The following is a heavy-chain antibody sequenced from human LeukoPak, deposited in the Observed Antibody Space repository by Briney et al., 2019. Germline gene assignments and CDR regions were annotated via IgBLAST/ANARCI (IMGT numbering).Heavy chain of an antibody. CDR3: ARGGSMATIIY. V-gene: IGHV1-8*03. Sequence: ASVKVSCKASGYTFTSYDINWVRQATGQGLEWMGWMNPNSSNTGYAQKFQGSVTITRNTSIRTAYMELSSLRSEDTAVYYCARGGSMATIIYWGQGTLVTVSS. CDR1: GYTFTSYD. J-gene: IGHJ4*02. D-gene: IGHD5-24*01. CDR2: MNPNSSNT.